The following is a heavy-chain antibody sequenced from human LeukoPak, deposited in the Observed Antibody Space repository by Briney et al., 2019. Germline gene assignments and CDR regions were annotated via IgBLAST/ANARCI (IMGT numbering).Heavy chain of an antibody. CDR1: GGSISSSSYY. V-gene: IGHV4-39*01. J-gene: IGHJ5*02. CDR3: ASQSSSAGPSTFDP. Sequence: PSETLSLTCTVSGGSISSSSYYWGWIRQPPGKGLEWIGSIYYSGSTYYNPSLKSRVTISVDTSKNQFSLKLSSVTAADTAVYYCASQSSSAGPSTFDPWGQGTLVTVSS. CDR2: IYYSGST. D-gene: IGHD6-6*01.